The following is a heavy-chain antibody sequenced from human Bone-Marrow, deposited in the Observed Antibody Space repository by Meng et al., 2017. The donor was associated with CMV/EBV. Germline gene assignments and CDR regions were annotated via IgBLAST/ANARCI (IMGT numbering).Heavy chain of an antibody. CDR3: ASRGGGYYDFWSSYWAVYFQH. CDR1: GYSISSGYY. Sequence: SETLSLTCTVSGYSISSGYYWGWIRQPPGKGLEWIGSIYHSGSTYYNPSLKSRVTISVDTSKNQFSLKLSSVTAADTAVYYCASRGGGYYDFWSSYWAVYFQHWGQGTLVTVSS. D-gene: IGHD3-3*01. J-gene: IGHJ1*01. CDR2: IYHSGST. V-gene: IGHV4-38-2*02.